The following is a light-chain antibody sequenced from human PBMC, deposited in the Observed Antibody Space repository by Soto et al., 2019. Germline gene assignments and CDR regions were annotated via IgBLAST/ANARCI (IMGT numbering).Light chain of an antibody. J-gene: IGKJ2*01. CDR1: QSVSSSY. CDR2: GAS. Sequence: EIVLTQSPGTLSLSPGERATLSCKASQSVSSSYLAWYQQKPGQAPRLLIYGASSRATGIPDRFSGSGSGTEFTLTISRLEPEDLAVYYCHQYGSSPLYTFGQGTKLEIK. CDR3: HQYGSSPLYT. V-gene: IGKV3-20*01.